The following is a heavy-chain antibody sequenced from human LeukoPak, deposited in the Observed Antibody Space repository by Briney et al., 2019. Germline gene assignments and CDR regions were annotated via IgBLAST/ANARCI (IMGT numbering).Heavy chain of an antibody. V-gene: IGHV4-34*01. CDR3: ASGSWRTVVTPSIRRVAAFDI. J-gene: IGHJ3*02. Sequence: SETLSLTCAVYGGSFSGYYWSWIRQPPGKGLEWIGEINHSGSTNYNPSPKSRVTISVDTSKNQFSLKLSSVTAADTAVYYCASGSWRTVVTPSIRRVAAFDIWGQGTMVTVSS. D-gene: IGHD4-23*01. CDR1: GGSFSGYY. CDR2: INHSGST.